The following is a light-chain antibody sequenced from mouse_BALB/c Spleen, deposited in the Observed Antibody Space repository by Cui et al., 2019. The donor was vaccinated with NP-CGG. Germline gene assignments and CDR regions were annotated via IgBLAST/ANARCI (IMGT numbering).Light chain of an antibody. J-gene: IGLJ1*01. Sequence: AVVTQESAPTTSPGETVTLTCRSSTGAVTSSNYANWVQEKPDHLFTGLIGGTNNRAPGVPARFSGSLIGDKAALTITGAQTEDEAIYFCALWYSNHWVFGGGTKVTVL. CDR2: GTN. CDR3: ALWYSNHWV. CDR1: TGAVTSSNY. V-gene: IGLV1*01.